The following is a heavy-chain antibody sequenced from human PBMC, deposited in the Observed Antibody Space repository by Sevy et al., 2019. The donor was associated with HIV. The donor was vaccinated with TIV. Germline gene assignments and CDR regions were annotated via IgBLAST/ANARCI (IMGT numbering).Heavy chain of an antibody. CDR3: AKNPAVGSYDYRDV. J-gene: IGHJ6*03. CDR1: GFMFSSYA. V-gene: IGHV3-23*01. Sequence: GGFLRLTCAASGFMFSSYAMSWVRQAPGKGLEWVSSVSGSGASTYYADSVKGRFTISRDNSKNTLYLQMSSLRVEDTAVYYCAKNPAVGSYDYRDVWGKGTTVTVSS. D-gene: IGHD1-26*01. CDR2: VSGSGAST.